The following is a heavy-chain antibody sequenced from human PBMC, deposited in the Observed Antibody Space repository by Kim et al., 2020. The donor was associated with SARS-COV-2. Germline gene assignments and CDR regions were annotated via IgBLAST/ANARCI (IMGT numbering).Heavy chain of an antibody. J-gene: IGHJ4*02. D-gene: IGHD3-22*01. Sequence: ADTVKCRLTISRDNSKNTLYLQMNSLRAEDTAVYYCAKDPYYDSSGYPVDWGQGTLVTVSS. V-gene: IGHV3-33*06. CDR3: AKDPYYDSSGYPVD.